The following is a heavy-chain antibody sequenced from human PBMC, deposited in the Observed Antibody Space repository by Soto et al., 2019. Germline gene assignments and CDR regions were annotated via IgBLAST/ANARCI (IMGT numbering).Heavy chain of an antibody. CDR1: GGSISSGGYY. J-gene: IGHJ6*02. V-gene: IGHV4-31*03. Sequence: SETLSLTCTVSGGSISSGGYYWSWIRQHPGKGLEWIGYIYYSGSTYYNPSLKSRVTISVDTSKNQFSLKLSSVTAADTAVYYCARRFRSLVVVAARNYYYGMDVWGQGTTVTVSS. CDR2: IYYSGST. D-gene: IGHD2-15*01. CDR3: ARRFRSLVVVAARNYYYGMDV.